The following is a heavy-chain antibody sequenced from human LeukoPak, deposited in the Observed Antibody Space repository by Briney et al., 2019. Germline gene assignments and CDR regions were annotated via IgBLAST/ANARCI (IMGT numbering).Heavy chain of an antibody. V-gene: IGHV4-4*02. Sequence: SETLSLTCAVSGGSISSNNWWSWVRQPPGKGLEWIGEIYHSGNANYNPSLKTRVTMSVDKSKNQFSLILSSVTAADTAVYYCARERGTYYYGSGSYSDWFDPWGQGTLVTVSS. CDR3: ARERGTYYYGSGSYSDWFDP. CDR2: IYHSGNA. CDR1: GGSISSNNW. D-gene: IGHD3-10*01. J-gene: IGHJ5*02.